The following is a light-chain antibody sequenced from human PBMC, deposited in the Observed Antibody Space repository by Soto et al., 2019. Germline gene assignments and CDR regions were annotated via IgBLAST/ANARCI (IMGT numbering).Light chain of an antibody. CDR1: TSNIGASYD. V-gene: IGLV1-40*01. CDR2: RDT. CDR3: QSYDNILNGYV. Sequence: QSVLTQPPSVSGAPGQTVTISCTGSTSNIGASYDVHWYQQLPGSAPNLLIYRDTHRPSGIPNRFSGSRSGTSASLAIFGLQSGDEADYYCQSYDNILNGYVFGTGTKLTVL. J-gene: IGLJ1*01.